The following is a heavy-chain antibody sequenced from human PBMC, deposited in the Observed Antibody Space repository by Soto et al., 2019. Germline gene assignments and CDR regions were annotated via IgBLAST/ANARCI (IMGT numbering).Heavy chain of an antibody. CDR3: ARGKYFYDNSGWGIFDY. V-gene: IGHV1-18*04. CDR1: GFTFRSNG. CDR2: ISPYNGNT. J-gene: IGHJ4*02. Sequence: QVQMEQSGAEVKKPGASVKVSCKTSGFTFRSNGIVWVRQGPGQRLEWMGWISPYNGNTRYAQKVQGRVTLTTDVSTTTAYMELRGLRSDDTAVYYCARGKYFYDNSGWGIFDYWGQGTLVTVSS. D-gene: IGHD3-22*01.